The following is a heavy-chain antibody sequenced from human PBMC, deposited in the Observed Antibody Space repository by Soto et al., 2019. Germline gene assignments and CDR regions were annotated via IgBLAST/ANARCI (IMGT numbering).Heavy chain of an antibody. D-gene: IGHD5-12*01. Sequence: SETLSLTCTVSGGSISSSSYYWGWIRQPPGKGLEWIGSIYYSGSTYYNPSLKSRVTISVDTSKNQFSLKLSSVTAADTAVYYCARLGVATILGPSNWFDPWGQGTLVTVSS. CDR2: IYYSGST. V-gene: IGHV4-39*01. CDR1: GGSISSSSYY. J-gene: IGHJ5*02. CDR3: ARLGVATILGPSNWFDP.